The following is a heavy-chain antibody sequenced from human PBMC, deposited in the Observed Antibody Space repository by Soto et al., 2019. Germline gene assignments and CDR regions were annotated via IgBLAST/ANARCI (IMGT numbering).Heavy chain of an antibody. D-gene: IGHD5-12*01. CDR1: VGAFSDYA. CDR3: AREGVAPYYYYGMDV. V-gene: IGHV1-69*13. CDR2: IMPIFRAP. Sequence: ASVKVSCKASVGAFSDYAFSWVRQAPGQGLEWLGGIMPIFRAPDYAQKFQGRVTITADEFTSTVHMEVRSLRSDDTAVYYCAREGVAPYYYYGMDVWGQGTPVTVSS. J-gene: IGHJ6*02.